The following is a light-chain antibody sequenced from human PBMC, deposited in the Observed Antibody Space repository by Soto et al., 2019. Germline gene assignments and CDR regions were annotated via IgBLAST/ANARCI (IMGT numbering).Light chain of an antibody. J-gene: IGKJ1*01. CDR1: QSVSTY. CDR2: GAS. V-gene: IGKV3-11*01. Sequence: ENVLTHSPATLSLSPGERATLSCRASQSVSTYLAWFQQKPGQAPRLLIYGASNRATGIPARFSGSGSGTDFTLTISSLEPEDFAVYYCQQRSSWPRTFGQGTKVDIK. CDR3: QQRSSWPRT.